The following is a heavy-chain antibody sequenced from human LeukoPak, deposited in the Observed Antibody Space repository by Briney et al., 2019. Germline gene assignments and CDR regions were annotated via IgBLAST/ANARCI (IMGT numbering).Heavy chain of an antibody. D-gene: IGHD2-15*01. CDR3: ARDHCSGGSCYWRFDY. CDR2: TYYRSKWYN. CDR1: GDSVSSNSAA. V-gene: IGHV6-1*01. J-gene: IGHJ4*02. Sequence: SQTLSLTCAISGDSVSSNSAAWNWIRQSPSRGLEWLGRTYYRSKWYNDYAVSVRSRITINPDTSKNQFSLQLNSVTPEDTAVYYCARDHCSGGSCYWRFDYWGQGTLVTVSS.